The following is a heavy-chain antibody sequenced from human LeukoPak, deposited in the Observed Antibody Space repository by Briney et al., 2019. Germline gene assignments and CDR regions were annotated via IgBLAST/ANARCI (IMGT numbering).Heavy chain of an antibody. V-gene: IGHV4-59*01. CDR1: GGSISSYY. CDR3: ARASYDSSGYFPNYFDY. J-gene: IGHJ4*02. CDR2: IFYSGST. Sequence: SETLSLTCTVSGGSISSYYWSWIRQPPGKGLEWIGYIFYSGSTNYNPSLKSQVTISVDTSKNQFSLKLTSVTAADTAVYYCARASYDSSGYFPNYFDYWGQGTLVTVSS. D-gene: IGHD3-22*01.